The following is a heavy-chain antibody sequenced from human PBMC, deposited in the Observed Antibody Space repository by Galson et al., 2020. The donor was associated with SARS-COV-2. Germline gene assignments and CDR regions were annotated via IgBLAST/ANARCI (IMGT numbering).Heavy chain of an antibody. CDR2: IYYNGNV. J-gene: IGHJ4*02. CDR1: GGSISNNF. V-gene: IGHV4-59*03. Sequence: SETLSLTCSVSGGSISNNFWTWMQQSPGKGLEWIGYIYYNGNVNYNPSLKGRVTISIDTSKSQFSLRLTPVTAADTAIYYCAGRDYFLEFWGRGTLVTVST. D-gene: IGHD3-10*02. CDR3: AGRDYFLEF.